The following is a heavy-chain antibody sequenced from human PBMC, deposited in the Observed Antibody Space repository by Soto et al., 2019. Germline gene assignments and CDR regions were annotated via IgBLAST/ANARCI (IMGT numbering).Heavy chain of an antibody. D-gene: IGHD4-17*01. V-gene: IGHV3-23*01. Sequence: EVQLLESGGCLVQPGGSLRLSCAASGFTFSSYAMSWVRQAPGKGLEWVSAISGSGGGTYYADSVKGRFTISRDNSKNTLYLQMNSLRAEDTAVYYCAKYYGDYGRYYYYYGMDVWGQGTTVTVSS. CDR2: ISGSGGGT. J-gene: IGHJ6*02. CDR1: GFTFSSYA. CDR3: AKYYGDYGRYYYYYGMDV.